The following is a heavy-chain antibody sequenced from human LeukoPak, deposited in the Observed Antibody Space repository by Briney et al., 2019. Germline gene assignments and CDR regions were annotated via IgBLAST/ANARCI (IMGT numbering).Heavy chain of an antibody. Sequence: PSETLSLTCTVSGGSISSYYWNWIRQPPGKGLEWIGYINYIRTTDYNPSLKSRVTISLGTSKNRFSLKLSSVTAADTAMYYCARSYSSSDHYYYGMDVWGQGTTVTVSS. V-gene: IGHV4-59*08. CDR3: ARSYSSSDHYYYGMDV. CDR1: GGSISSYY. D-gene: IGHD6-13*01. CDR2: INYIRTT. J-gene: IGHJ6*02.